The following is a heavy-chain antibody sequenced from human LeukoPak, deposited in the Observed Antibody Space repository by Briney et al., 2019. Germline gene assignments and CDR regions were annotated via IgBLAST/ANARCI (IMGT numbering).Heavy chain of an antibody. CDR3: ARGPERTGVGTRYYYDMDV. V-gene: IGHV3-30-3*01. CDR2: ISYDGSNK. J-gene: IGHJ6*02. Sequence: GGSLRLSCAASGFTFSSYPLHWVRQVPGKGLEWVAVISYDGSNKYYADSVKGRFTISRDNSKNTLYLQMNSLRAEDTAVYYCARGPERTGVGTRYYYDMDVWGQGTTVTVSS. D-gene: IGHD2-8*01. CDR1: GFTFSSYP.